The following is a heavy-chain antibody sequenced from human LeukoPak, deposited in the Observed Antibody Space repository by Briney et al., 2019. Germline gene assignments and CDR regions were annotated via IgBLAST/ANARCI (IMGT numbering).Heavy chain of an antibody. Sequence: GGSLRLSCAASGFTVSRNYMSWVRRAPGKGLEWVSALYTDGATYYADSVKGRYTISRDNSKNALYLQMNSLRVEDTAVYYCSFSRGWTGYFQHWGQGTLVTVSS. CDR2: LYTDGAT. CDR1: GFTVSRNY. CDR3: SFSRGWTGYFQH. V-gene: IGHV3-53*01. D-gene: IGHD6-19*01. J-gene: IGHJ1*01.